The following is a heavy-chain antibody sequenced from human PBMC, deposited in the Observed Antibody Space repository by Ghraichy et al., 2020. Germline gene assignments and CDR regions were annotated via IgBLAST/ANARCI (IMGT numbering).Heavy chain of an antibody. V-gene: IGHV3-21*01. CDR2: ISSISTYI. Sequence: GGSLRLSCAASGFTFSSYSMNWVRLAPGTGLEWVASISSISTYIYYADSVKGRFTISRDNAKKSLYLQMNSLRAEDTAVYYCAKAVTGWYSPRPDYFDYWAPGALVPVSP. J-gene: IGHJ4*02. D-gene: IGHD6-19*01. CDR3: AKAVTGWYSPRPDYFDY. CDR1: GFTFSSYS.